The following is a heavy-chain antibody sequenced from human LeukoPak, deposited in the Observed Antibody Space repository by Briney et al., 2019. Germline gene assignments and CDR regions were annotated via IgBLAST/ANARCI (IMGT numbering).Heavy chain of an antibody. CDR3: TRGPGGSGWNKFEIDY. Sequence: GGSLRLSCAASGFTFTTYAMSWVRQASGKGLEWVSSVSGNGHHTYYADSVKGRFIISSDNSKNMVFLQMNSLRVEDTALYYCTRGPGGSGWNKFEIDYWGQGTLVTVSS. V-gene: IGHV3-23*01. CDR2: VSGNGHHT. D-gene: IGHD6-19*01. CDR1: GFTFTTYA. J-gene: IGHJ4*02.